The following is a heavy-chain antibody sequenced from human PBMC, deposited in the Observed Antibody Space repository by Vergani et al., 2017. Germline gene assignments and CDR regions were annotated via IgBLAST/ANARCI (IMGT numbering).Heavy chain of an antibody. Sequence: EVQLLASGGGLVQPGGSLRLSCAASGFTFSSYAMSWVRQAPGTGLEWVSVIYSGGSSTYYADSVKGRFTISRDNSENTLYLQMNSLRSEDTAVYYCAKGARYCSSTSCDNHDYYYYMDVWGKGTTVTVSS. J-gene: IGHJ6*03. V-gene: IGHV3-23*03. CDR1: GFTFSSYA. D-gene: IGHD2-2*01. CDR3: AKGARYCSSTSCDNHDYYYYMDV. CDR2: IYSGGSST.